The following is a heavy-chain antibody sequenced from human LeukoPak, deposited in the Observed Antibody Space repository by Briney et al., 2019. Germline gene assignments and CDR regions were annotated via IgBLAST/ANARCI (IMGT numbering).Heavy chain of an antibody. CDR3: ARDRAMADY. CDR1: GYIFTSYP. Sequence: ASVKVSCRASGYIFTSYPIHWVRQAPGQRLEWMGWINTGNGNTKYSQKFEGRVTVTRDTSATAAYMELSSLRSEDTAVYYCARDRAMADYWGQGTLVTVSS. D-gene: IGHD5-18*01. CDR2: INTGNGNT. V-gene: IGHV1-3*04. J-gene: IGHJ4*02.